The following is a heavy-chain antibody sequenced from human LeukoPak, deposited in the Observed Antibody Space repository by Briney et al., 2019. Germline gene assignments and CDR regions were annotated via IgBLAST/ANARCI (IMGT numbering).Heavy chain of an antibody. CDR2: IYDNGSRQ. V-gene: IGHV3-30-3*01. J-gene: IGHJ4*02. Sequence: PGGSLRLSCAAPGFTFSNYAIHWGRQAPGKGLEWVAFIYDNGSRQHYADSVKGRFTISRDNSKNTLNLQMNSLRAVDTAVYYCVKDRTGTYTLDYWGQGTLVTVSS. CDR3: VKDRTGTYTLDY. CDR1: GFTFSNYA. D-gene: IGHD4-17*01.